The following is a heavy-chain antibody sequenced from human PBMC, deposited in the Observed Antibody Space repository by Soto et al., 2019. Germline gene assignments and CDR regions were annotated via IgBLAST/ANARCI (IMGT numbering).Heavy chain of an antibody. CDR2: IYYSGST. CDR1: GGSISSYY. J-gene: IGHJ6*02. D-gene: IGHD4-4*01. CDR3: ARGGVRLQRGV. Sequence: ETLSLTCTVSGGSISSYYWSWIRQPPGKGLEWIGYIYYSGSTNYNPSLKSRVTISVDTSKNQFSLKLSSVTAADTAVYYCARGGVRLQRGVWGQGTTVTVSS. V-gene: IGHV4-59*01.